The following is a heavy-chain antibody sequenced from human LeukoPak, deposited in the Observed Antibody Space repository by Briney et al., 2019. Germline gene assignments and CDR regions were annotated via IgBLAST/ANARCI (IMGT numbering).Heavy chain of an antibody. CDR1: GGSFSGYY. V-gene: IGHV4-34*01. J-gene: IGHJ5*02. Sequence: SETLSLTCAVYGGSFSGYYWSWIRQPPGKGLEWIGEINHSVSTNYNPSLKSRVTISVDTSKNQFSLKLSSVTAADTAVYYCATLLGYCSSTSCYANWFDPWGQGTLVTVSS. CDR2: INHSVST. D-gene: IGHD2-2*01. CDR3: ATLLGYCSSTSCYANWFDP.